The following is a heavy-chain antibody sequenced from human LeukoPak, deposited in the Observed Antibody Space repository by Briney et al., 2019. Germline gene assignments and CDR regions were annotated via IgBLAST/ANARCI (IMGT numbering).Heavy chain of an antibody. V-gene: IGHV3-53*01. D-gene: IGHD3-10*01. Sequence: PGGSLRLSCAASGFTVSSNYMSWVRQAPGKGLEWVSVTYSGGSTYYADSVKGRFTISRDNSKNTLYLQMNSLRAEDTAVYYCASPLWFGDQYGMDVWGQGTTVTVSS. CDR1: GFTVSSNY. CDR3: ASPLWFGDQYGMDV. J-gene: IGHJ6*02. CDR2: TYSGGST.